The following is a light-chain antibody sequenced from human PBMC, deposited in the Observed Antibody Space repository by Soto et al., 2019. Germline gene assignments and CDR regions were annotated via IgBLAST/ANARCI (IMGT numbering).Light chain of an antibody. CDR2: DVT. J-gene: IGLJ1*01. CDR1: GSDVGGYNY. V-gene: IGLV2-11*01. Sequence: QSALTQPRSLSGSPGQSVTISCTGTGSDVGGYNYVSWYQQYPDKAPKVMIYDVTKRPAGVPDRFSGSKSGNTASLTISGLQADDEADYYCCSYAGSYTYVFGTGTQLTVL. CDR3: CSYAGSYTYV.